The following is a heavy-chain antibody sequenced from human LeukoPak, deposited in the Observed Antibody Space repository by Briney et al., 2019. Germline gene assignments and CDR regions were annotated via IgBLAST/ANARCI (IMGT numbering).Heavy chain of an antibody. V-gene: IGHV4-39*01. D-gene: IGHD5-24*01. J-gene: IGHJ4*02. Sequence: PSETLSLTCTVSGGSISSSGYFWGWIRQPPGKGLEWIGSIYYSGSTYYNSSLKSRVTISVDTSKNQFSLKLSSVTAADTAVYYCASLGGSYNGDYWGQGTLVTVSS. CDR2: IYYSGST. CDR1: GGSISSSGYF. CDR3: ASLGGSYNGDY.